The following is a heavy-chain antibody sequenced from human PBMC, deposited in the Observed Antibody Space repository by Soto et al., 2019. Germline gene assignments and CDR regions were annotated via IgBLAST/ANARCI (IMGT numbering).Heavy chain of an antibody. J-gene: IGHJ4*02. D-gene: IGHD6-25*01. V-gene: IGHV1-18*01. Sequence: GASVKVCCEASGYTFKSYGISWVRQAPGQGLEWMGYISPSSGYTTYAPNLQERVIMTTDSSTTTVYMGLRSLTSDDTAVYYCAREMGTRSGPQNFFDYWGQGALVTVSS. CDR1: GYTFKSYG. CDR2: ISPSSGYT. CDR3: AREMGTRSGPQNFFDY.